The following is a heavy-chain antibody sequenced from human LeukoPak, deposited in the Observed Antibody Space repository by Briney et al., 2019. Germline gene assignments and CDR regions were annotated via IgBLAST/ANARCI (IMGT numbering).Heavy chain of an antibody. J-gene: IGHJ4*02. CDR2: ISGSGGST. Sequence: PGGSLRLPCAASGFTFSSYAMSWVRQAPGKGLEWVSAISGSGGSTYYADSVKGRFTISRDNSKNTLYLQMNSLRAEDTAVYYCAKVLYDSSGYYLYYFDYWGQGTLVTVSS. D-gene: IGHD3-22*01. CDR1: GFTFSSYA. CDR3: AKVLYDSSGYYLYYFDY. V-gene: IGHV3-23*01.